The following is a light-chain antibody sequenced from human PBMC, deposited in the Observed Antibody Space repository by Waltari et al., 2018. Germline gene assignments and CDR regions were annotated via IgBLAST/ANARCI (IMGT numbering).Light chain of an antibody. V-gene: IGKV1-9*01. J-gene: IGKJ1*01. CDR2: DAY. CDR3: QQLNGYPRT. Sequence: DIHLTYSPCFLYASVGDRVPITCRASQGIRSGLAWSEQKPGEAMKHLISDAYTLQSEVPSRFSGSGSGAEFTFTINSQQPEDFASYYCQQLNGYPRTLGLGTKVQIK. CDR1: QGIRSG.